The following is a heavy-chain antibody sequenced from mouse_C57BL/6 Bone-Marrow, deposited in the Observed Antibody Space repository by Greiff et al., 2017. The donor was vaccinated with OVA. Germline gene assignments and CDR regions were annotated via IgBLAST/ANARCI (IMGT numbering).Heavy chain of an antibody. CDR3: TTPIYYCSSRYFDV. J-gene: IGHJ1*03. CDR1: GFNIKDDY. CDR2: IDPENGDT. V-gene: IGHV14-4*01. D-gene: IGHD1-1*01. Sequence: VQLQQSGAELVRPGASVKLSCTASGFNIKDDYMHWVKQRPEQGLEWIGWIDPENGDTEYASKFQGKATITADTSSNTAYLQLSSLTSEDTAVYYCTTPIYYCSSRYFDVWGTGTTVTVSS.